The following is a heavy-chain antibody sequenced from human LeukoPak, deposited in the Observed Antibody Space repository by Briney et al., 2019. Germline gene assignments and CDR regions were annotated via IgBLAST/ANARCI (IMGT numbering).Heavy chain of an antibody. CDR1: GFTFSTYN. V-gene: IGHV3-21*01. Sequence: PGGSLRLSCAASGFTFSTYNMNWVRQAPGKGLEWVSSISSSGSYIYYADSVKGRFTISRDNAKTSLYLQTNSLRPEDTAVYYCAAAWSNFDYWGQGILVAVSS. J-gene: IGHJ4*02. CDR2: ISSSGSYI. D-gene: IGHD6-25*01. CDR3: AAAWSNFDY.